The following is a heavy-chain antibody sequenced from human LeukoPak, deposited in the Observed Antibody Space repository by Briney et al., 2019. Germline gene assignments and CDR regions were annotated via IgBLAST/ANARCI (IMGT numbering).Heavy chain of an antibody. CDR2: IYPSGNT. V-gene: IGHV4-4*07. CDR3: ARHPYCGGDCYERGGYGMDV. D-gene: IGHD2-21*02. Sequence: SETLSLTCTVSGDSMSSFYWSWIRQPAGRGLEWIGRIYPSGNTNYNPSLKSRVTLSVDTSQNQFSLRLSSVTAADTAVYYCARHPYCGGDCYERGGYGMDVWGQGTTVTVSS. J-gene: IGHJ6*02. CDR1: GDSMSSFY.